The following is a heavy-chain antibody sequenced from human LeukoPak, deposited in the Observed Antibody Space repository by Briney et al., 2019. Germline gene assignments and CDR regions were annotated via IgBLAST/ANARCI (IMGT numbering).Heavy chain of an antibody. CDR2: IYYSGST. CDR1: GGSLSSSSYF. D-gene: IGHD7-27*01. Sequence: SETLSLTCTVSGGSLSSSSYFWGWIRQPTGKGLEWIGSIYYSGSTYYNPSLKSRVTISVDTSKNQFSLKLSSVTAADTAVYYCARQLGLRYFDLWGRGTLVTVSS. V-gene: IGHV4-39*01. J-gene: IGHJ2*01. CDR3: ARQLGLRYFDL.